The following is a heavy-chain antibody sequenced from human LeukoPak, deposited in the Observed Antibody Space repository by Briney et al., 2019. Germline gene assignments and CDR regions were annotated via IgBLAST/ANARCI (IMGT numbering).Heavy chain of an antibody. V-gene: IGHV4-38-2*02. CDR1: GYSISSGYY. Sequence: SETLSLTCTVSGYSISSGYYWGWIRQPPGKGLEWIGSIYHSGSTYYNPSLKSRVTISVDTSKNQFSLKLSSVTAADTAVYYCARAPQTYRRYSSSGNYFDYWGQGTLVTVSS. D-gene: IGHD6-13*01. CDR2: IYHSGST. CDR3: ARAPQTYRRYSSSGNYFDY. J-gene: IGHJ4*02.